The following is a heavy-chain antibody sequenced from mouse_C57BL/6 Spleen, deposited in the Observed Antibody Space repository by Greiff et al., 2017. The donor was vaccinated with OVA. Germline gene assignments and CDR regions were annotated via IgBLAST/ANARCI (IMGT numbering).Heavy chain of an antibody. V-gene: IGHV1-53*01. CDR2: INPSNGGT. CDR3: ARSAPYWYFDV. Sequence: VQLQQPGTELVKPGASVKLSCKASGYTFTSYWMHWVKQRPGPGLEWLGNINPSNGGTNYNEKFKSKATLTVDKSSSTAYMQLSSLTSEDSAVYYCARSAPYWYFDVWGTGTTVTVSS. J-gene: IGHJ1*03. CDR1: GYTFTSYW.